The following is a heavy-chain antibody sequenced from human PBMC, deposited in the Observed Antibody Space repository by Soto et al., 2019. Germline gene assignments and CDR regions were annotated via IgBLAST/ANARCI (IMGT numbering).Heavy chain of an antibody. Sequence: SETLSLTCTVSGGSINYSYWTWIRQPPGKGLEWIGYISYTGSANYNASLKSRLTISVDTSKNQFSLKLSSVTAADTALYYCARVNYGDYYYGMDVWGQGTTVTVYS. J-gene: IGHJ6*02. CDR3: ARVNYGDYYYGMDV. V-gene: IGHV4-59*01. D-gene: IGHD4-17*01. CDR1: GGSINYSY. CDR2: ISYTGSA.